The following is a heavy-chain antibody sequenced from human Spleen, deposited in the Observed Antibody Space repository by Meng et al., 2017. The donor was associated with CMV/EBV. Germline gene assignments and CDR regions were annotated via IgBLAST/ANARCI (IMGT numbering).Heavy chain of an antibody. CDR2: INPNSGGT. CDR3: GRYCSGGSCYRGFDY. V-gene: IGHV1-2*02. CDR1: GYTFAGYY. J-gene: IGHJ4*02. Sequence: QVQLVQCGAEVKKPGASVKVSCKASGYTFAGYYMHWVRQAPGQGLEWMGWINPNSGGTNYAQKFQGRVTMTRDTSISTAYMELSRLRSDDTAVYYCGRYCSGGSCYRGFDYWGQGTMVTVSA. D-gene: IGHD2-15*01.